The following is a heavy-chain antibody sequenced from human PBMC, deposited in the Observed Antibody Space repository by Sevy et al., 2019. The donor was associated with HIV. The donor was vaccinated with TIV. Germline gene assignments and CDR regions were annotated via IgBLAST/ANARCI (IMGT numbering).Heavy chain of an antibody. J-gene: IGHJ3*02. V-gene: IGHV3-48*01. D-gene: IGHD6-25*01. CDR1: GFTFSRYS. CDR3: AKSMGGFDAFDI. CDR2: IGSTGPTI. Sequence: GGSLRLSCVASGFTFSRYSMNWVRQAPGKGLEWVSNIGSTGPTIYYADSVKGRFTISRDNAKNTLYLQLNSLRAEDTAVYYCAKSMGGFDAFDIWGQGTMVTVSS.